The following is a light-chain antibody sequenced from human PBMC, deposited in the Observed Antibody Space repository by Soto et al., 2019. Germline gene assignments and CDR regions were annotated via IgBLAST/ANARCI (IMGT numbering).Light chain of an antibody. Sequence: EIVLTQSPGTLSLSPGERVTLSCRASPRVSSSYLAWYQQRPGQAPRLLIYGASSRATGIPDRFSGSGSGTDFTLTISRLEPEDFAVYYCQHSGNSGGTFGQGTKVEIK. CDR2: GAS. J-gene: IGKJ1*01. CDR1: PRVSSSY. CDR3: QHSGNSGGT. V-gene: IGKV3-20*01.